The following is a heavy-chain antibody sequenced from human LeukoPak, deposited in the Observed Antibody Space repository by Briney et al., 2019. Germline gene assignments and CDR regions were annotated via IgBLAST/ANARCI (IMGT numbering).Heavy chain of an antibody. CDR3: ARIEGPSRAFDI. CDR2: IIPIFGTA. CDR1: GGTFSSYA. D-gene: IGHD5-24*01. J-gene: IGHJ3*02. Sequence: SVKVSCKASGGTFSSYAISWVRQAPGQGLEWMGGIIPIFGTANYAQKFQGRVTITTDESTSTAYMELSSLRSEDTAVYYCARIEGPSRAFDIRGQGTMVTVSS. V-gene: IGHV1-69*05.